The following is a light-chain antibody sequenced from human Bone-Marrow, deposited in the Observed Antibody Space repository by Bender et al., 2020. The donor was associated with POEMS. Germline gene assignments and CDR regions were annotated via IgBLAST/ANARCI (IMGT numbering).Light chain of an antibody. Sequence: QSALTQPRSVSGSPGQSVTISCTGTSSDVDTYNFVSWYQQHPGKLPKLIIYDVTNRPSGVPDRFSGSKSDNSASLTISRLRAEDEADYYCCSYAGTYTWIFGGGTQVTVL. CDR3: CSYAGTYTWI. CDR2: DVT. V-gene: IGLV2-11*01. CDR1: SSDVDTYNF. J-gene: IGLJ2*01.